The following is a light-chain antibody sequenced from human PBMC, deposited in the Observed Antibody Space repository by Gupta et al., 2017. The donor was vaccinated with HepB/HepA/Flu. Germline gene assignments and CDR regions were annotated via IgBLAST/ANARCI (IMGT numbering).Light chain of an antibody. CDR2: GVT. V-gene: IGLV1-40*01. CDR3: QSYDSSLSGVV. J-gene: IGLJ2*01. CDR1: SANIGADYD. Sequence: QSVLTQPPSVSGAPGQRVPISCTGSSANIGADYDVHWYQKLPGKAPKLLNYGVTNRPSGVPDRFSASKSGTLASLAITGLQAEDEADYYCQSYDSSLSGVVFGGGTKLTVL.